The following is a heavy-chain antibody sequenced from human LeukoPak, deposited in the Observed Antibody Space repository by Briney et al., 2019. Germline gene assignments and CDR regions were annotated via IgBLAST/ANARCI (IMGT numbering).Heavy chain of an antibody. J-gene: IGHJ4*02. CDR3: AKAYYYDSSGSSYYFDY. CDR1: GFTFDDYT. CDR2: ISWDGGST. V-gene: IGHV3-43*01. D-gene: IGHD3-22*01. Sequence: GGSLRLSCAASGFTFDDYTMHWVRQAPGKGLEWVSLISWDGGSTYYADSVKGRFTISRDNSKNSLYLQMNSLRTEDTALYYCAKAYYYDSSGSSYYFDYWGQGTLATVSS.